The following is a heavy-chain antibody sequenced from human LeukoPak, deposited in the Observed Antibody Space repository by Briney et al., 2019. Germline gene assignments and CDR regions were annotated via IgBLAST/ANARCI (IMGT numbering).Heavy chain of an antibody. J-gene: IGHJ4*02. CDR3: ARTERDGYNGN. V-gene: IGHV4-59*01. Sequence: PSETLSLTCTVSGGSISSYYWSWIRQPPGKGLEWIGYIYYSGSTNYNPSLKSRVTISVDTSKNQFSLKLSSVTAADAAVYYCARTERDGYNGNWGQGTLVTVSS. D-gene: IGHD5-24*01. CDR2: IYYSGST. CDR1: GGSISSYY.